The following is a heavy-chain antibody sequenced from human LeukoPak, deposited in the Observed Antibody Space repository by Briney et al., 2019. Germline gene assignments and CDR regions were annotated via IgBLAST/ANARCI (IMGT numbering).Heavy chain of an antibody. CDR2: IKQDGSEK. V-gene: IGHV3-7*01. J-gene: IGHJ4*02. D-gene: IGHD3-22*01. Sequence: GGSLRLSCAASGFTFSSYWMSWVRQAPGKGLEWVANIKQDGSEKYYVDSVKGRFTISRDNAKNSLYLQMNSLRAEDAAVYYCARDRGDYYDSSGLYYFDYWGQGTLITVSS. CDR3: ARDRGDYYDSSGLYYFDY. CDR1: GFTFSSYW.